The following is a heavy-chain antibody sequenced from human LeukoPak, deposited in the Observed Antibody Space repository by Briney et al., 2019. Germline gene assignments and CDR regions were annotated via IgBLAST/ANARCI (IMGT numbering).Heavy chain of an antibody. CDR2: IWYDGSNK. J-gene: IGHJ6*02. CDR1: GFTFSSYG. CDR3: ARPYYYDSSGYYRYYYGMDV. Sequence: PGRSLRLSCAASGFTFSSYGMHWVRQAPGKGLEWVAVIWYDGSNKYYADSVKCRFTISRDNSKYTLYLQMNSLRAEDTAVYYCARPYYYDSSGYYRYYYGMDVWGQGTTVTVSS. V-gene: IGHV3-33*01. D-gene: IGHD3-22*01.